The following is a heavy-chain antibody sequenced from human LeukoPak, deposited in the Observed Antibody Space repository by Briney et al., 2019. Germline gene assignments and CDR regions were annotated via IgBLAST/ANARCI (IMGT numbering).Heavy chain of an antibody. CDR1: GGSISSSSYY. CDR2: IYYSGST. Sequence: SETLSLTCTVSGGSISSSSYYWGWIRQPPGKGLEWIGSIYYSGSTYYNPSLKSRVTISVDTSKNQFSLKLSSVTAADTAVYYCARDGGNYYDSSGYDYWGQGTLVTVSS. D-gene: IGHD3-22*01. J-gene: IGHJ4*02. V-gene: IGHV4-39*07. CDR3: ARDGGNYYDSSGYDY.